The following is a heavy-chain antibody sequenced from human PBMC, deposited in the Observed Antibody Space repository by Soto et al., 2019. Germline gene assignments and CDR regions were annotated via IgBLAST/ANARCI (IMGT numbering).Heavy chain of an antibody. CDR1: GFTFRSYG. CDR2: ISYDGSNK. J-gene: IGHJ4*02. D-gene: IGHD2-2*01. CDR3: AKERMEQYQLLPFFDY. V-gene: IGHV3-30*18. Sequence: QVQLVESGGGVVQPGRSLRLSCAASGFTFRSYGMHWVRQAPGKGLEWVAVISYDGSNKYYADSVKGRFTISRDNSKNTLYLQMNSLRAEETAIYYCAKERMEQYQLLPFFDYWGQGTLVTVSS.